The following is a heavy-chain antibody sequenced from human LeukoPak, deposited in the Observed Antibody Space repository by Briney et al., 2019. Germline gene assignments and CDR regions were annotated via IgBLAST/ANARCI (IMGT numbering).Heavy chain of an antibody. CDR3: AKRDTSGSYYFDS. D-gene: IGHD3-22*01. J-gene: IGHJ4*02. V-gene: IGHV3-23*01. Sequence: GGSLRLSCAASGFTFSIYAMSWVRQAPGKGLEWVSTFSKSGTTTYYPDSRKGRFTISRDNSKNTLYLQMNSLRAEDTAVYYCAKRDTSGSYYFDSWGQGTQVTVSS. CDR2: FSKSGTTT. CDR1: GFTFSIYA.